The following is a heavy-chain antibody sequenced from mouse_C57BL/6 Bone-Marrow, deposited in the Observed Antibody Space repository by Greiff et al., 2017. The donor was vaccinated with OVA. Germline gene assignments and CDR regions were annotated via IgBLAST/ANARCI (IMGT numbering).Heavy chain of an antibody. CDR3: APYYYGSSVYAMDY. D-gene: IGHD1-1*01. CDR2: IFPGSGST. J-gene: IGHJ4*01. Sequence: VQLQQSGPELVKPGASVKISCKASGYTFTDYYINWVKQRPGQGLEWIGWIFPGSGSTYYNEKFKGKATLTVDKSSSTAYMLLISLTSEDSAVYFCAPYYYGSSVYAMDYWGQGTSVTVSS. V-gene: IGHV1-75*01. CDR1: GYTFTDYY.